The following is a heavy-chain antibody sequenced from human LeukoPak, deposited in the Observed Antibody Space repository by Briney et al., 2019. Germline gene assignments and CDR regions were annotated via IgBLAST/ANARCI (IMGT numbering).Heavy chain of an antibody. CDR2: INPSGGST. Sequence: ASVKVSCKASGYTFTGYYMHWVRQAPGQGLEWMGTINPSGGSTSYAQKFQGRVTMTRDTSTSTVYMELSSLRSEDTAVYYCATGGQLVPDFDYWGQGTLVTVSS. J-gene: IGHJ4*02. V-gene: IGHV1-46*01. CDR1: GYTFTGYY. CDR3: ATGGQLVPDFDY. D-gene: IGHD6-13*01.